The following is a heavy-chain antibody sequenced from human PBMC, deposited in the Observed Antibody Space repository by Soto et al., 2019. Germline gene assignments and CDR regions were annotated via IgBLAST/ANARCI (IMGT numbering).Heavy chain of an antibody. CDR2: INSDGSST. Sequence: EVQLAESGGGLVQPGGSLRLSCAASGFTFSSYWMHWVRQAPGKGLVWVSRINSDGSSTSYADSVKGRFTISRDNAKNTLYLQMNSLRAEDTAVYYCARERGKAAAVHFDYWGQGTLVTVSS. V-gene: IGHV3-74*01. J-gene: IGHJ4*02. CDR1: GFTFSSYW. D-gene: IGHD6-13*01. CDR3: ARERGKAAAVHFDY.